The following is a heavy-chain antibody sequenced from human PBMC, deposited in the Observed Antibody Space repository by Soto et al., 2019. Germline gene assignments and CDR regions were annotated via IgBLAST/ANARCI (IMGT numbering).Heavy chain of an antibody. CDR2: INPNSGGT. CDR1: GYTFTGYY. CDR3: ARWAVAGTAPRGGYYYGMDV. Sequence: GASVKVSCKASGYTFTGYYMHWVRQAPGQGLEWMGWINPNSGGTNYAQKFQGRVTMTRDTSISTAYMELSRLRSDDTAVYYCARWAVAGTAPRGGYYYGMDVWGQGTTVTVSS. D-gene: IGHD6-19*01. J-gene: IGHJ6*02. V-gene: IGHV1-2*02.